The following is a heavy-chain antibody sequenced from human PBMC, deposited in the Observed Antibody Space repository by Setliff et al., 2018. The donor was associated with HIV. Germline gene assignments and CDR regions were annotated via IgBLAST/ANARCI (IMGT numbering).Heavy chain of an antibody. CDR1: GGTFSSYA. J-gene: IGHJ4*02. CDR3: ARGNGDYGSGSFDY. Sequence: SVKVSCKASGGTFSSYAISWVRQAPGQGLEWLGGIIPIFGTANYAQKFQGRVTITTDESTSTAYMELSSLRSEDTAVYYCARGNGDYGSGSFDYWGQGTLVTAPQ. CDR2: IIPIFGTA. V-gene: IGHV1-69*05. D-gene: IGHD3-10*01.